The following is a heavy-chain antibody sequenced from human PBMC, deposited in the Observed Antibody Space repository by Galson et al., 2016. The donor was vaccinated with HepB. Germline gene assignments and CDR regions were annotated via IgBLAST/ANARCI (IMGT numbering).Heavy chain of an antibody. CDR2: IYPGDSYT. J-gene: IGHJ5*02. V-gene: IGHV5-51*01. CDR1: GYNFSSDW. Sequence: QSGAEVTKPGESLKISCKASGYNFSSDWIGWVRQMSGKGLEWVGIIYPGDSYTTYSPSFQGQVTISADKSISPAYLQWRSLKASDTAMYYCARRQVMVGSRDWFDPWGQGTLVTVSS. D-gene: IGHD1-26*01. CDR3: ARRQVMVGSRDWFDP.